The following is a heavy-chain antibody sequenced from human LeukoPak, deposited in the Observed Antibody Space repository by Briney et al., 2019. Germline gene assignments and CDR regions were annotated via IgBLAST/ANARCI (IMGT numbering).Heavy chain of an antibody. D-gene: IGHD6-6*01. CDR1: GFTFSSYS. CDR2: ISSSSSYI. Sequence: GGSLRLSCADSGFTFSSYSMNWVRQAPGKGREWVSSISSSSSYIYYADSVKGRFTISRDNAKNSLYLQMNSLRREDTAVYYCARIRPLPSEYSSSAAGAFDIWGQGTMVTVSS. CDR3: ARIRPLPSEYSSSAAGAFDI. V-gene: IGHV3-21*01. J-gene: IGHJ3*02.